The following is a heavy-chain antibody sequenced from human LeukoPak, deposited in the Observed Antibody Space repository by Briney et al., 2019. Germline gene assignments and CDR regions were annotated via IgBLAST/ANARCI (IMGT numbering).Heavy chain of an antibody. J-gene: IGHJ3*02. CDR2: IKQDGSEK. D-gene: IGHD4-23*01. V-gene: IGHV3-7*01. Sequence: GGSLRLCCAASGFTFSSYWMSWVRQAPGKGLEWVANIKQDGSEKYYVDSVKGRFTISRDNAKNSLYLQMNSLRAADTAVYYCARDATGDMTTVEDAFDIWGQGTMVTVSS. CDR1: GFTFSSYW. CDR3: ARDATGDMTTVEDAFDI.